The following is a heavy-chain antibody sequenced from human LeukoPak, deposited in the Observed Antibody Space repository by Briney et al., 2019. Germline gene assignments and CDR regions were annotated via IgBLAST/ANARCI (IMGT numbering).Heavy chain of an antibody. D-gene: IGHD6-19*01. CDR3: ATTTVAGFSEYFQH. V-gene: IGHV1-2*02. CDR1: GYTFTGYY. CDR2: INPNSGGT. Sequence: ASVEVSCKASGYTFTGYYMHWVRQAPGQGLEWMGWINPNSGGTNYAQKFQGRVTMTRDTSISTAYMELSRLRSDDTAVYYCATTTVAGFSEYFQHWGQGTLVTVSS. J-gene: IGHJ1*01.